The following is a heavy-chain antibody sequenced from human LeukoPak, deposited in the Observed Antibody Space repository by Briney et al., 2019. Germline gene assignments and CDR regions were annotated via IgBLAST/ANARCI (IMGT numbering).Heavy chain of an antibody. CDR2: INHSGST. Sequence: SENLSLTCAVNGGSFSGYFWSWIRQPPGKGLEWIGEINHSGSTYYNASLKSRITISVDTSKRQFSLRMNSVTAADTAVYFCAGYYSSIYGMDVWGQGTSVTVSS. J-gene: IGHJ6*02. D-gene: IGHD3-3*01. CDR3: AGYYSSIYGMDV. CDR1: GGSFSGYF. V-gene: IGHV4-34*01.